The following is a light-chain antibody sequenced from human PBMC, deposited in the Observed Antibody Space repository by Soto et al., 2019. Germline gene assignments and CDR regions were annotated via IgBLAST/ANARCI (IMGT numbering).Light chain of an antibody. J-gene: IGLJ1*01. Sequence: QTALTQPASVSGSPGQSITIPCSGTSSDIGSYNHVAWYQQFPGKSPKLMIYAVSDRPSGVSDRFSGSKSGITASLTISGLQTEDEADYYCISYTDRQSYLFGTGTKVTVL. CDR2: AVS. CDR3: ISYTDRQSYL. V-gene: IGLV2-14*03. CDR1: SSDIGSYNH.